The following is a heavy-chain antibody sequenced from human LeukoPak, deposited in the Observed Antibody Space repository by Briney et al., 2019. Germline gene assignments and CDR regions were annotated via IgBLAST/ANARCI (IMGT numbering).Heavy chain of an antibody. Sequence: SETLSLTCAVYGGSFSGYYWSWIRQPPGKGLEWIGEINHSGSTNYNPSPKSRVTISVDTSKNQFSLKLSSVTAADTAVYYCARQWIQLWPFDYWGQGTLVTVSS. J-gene: IGHJ4*02. V-gene: IGHV4-34*01. CDR2: INHSGST. CDR3: ARQWIQLWPFDY. CDR1: GGSFSGYY. D-gene: IGHD5-18*01.